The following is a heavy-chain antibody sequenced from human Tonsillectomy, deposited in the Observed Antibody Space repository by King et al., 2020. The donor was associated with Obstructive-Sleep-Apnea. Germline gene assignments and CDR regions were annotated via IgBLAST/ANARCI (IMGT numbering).Heavy chain of an antibody. Sequence: VQLVESGGGLVQPGGSLRLSCAASGFTFSSYSMNWVRQAPGKGLEWVSYISSSSSTIYYADSVKGRFTISRDNAKNSLYLQRNSLRAEDTAVYYCARDSRSSGYYYVDFGFDYWGQGTLVTVSS. V-gene: IGHV3-48*01. D-gene: IGHD3-22*01. CDR1: GFTFSSYS. CDR3: ARDSRSSGYYYVDFGFDY. J-gene: IGHJ4*02. CDR2: ISSSSSTI.